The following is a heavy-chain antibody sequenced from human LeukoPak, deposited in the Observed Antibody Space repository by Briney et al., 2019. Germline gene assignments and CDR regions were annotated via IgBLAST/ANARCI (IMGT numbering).Heavy chain of an antibody. CDR2: ISYSGST. CDR3: ARHPRDYELYYFDY. Sequence: PSETLSLTCTVSGGSISSYYWSWIRQPPGKGLEWIGYISYSGSTNYNPSLKSRVTISVDTSKNQFSLKLSSVTAADTAVYYCARHPRDYELYYFDYRGQGTLVTVSS. V-gene: IGHV4-59*08. J-gene: IGHJ4*02. CDR1: GGSISSYY. D-gene: IGHD4-17*01.